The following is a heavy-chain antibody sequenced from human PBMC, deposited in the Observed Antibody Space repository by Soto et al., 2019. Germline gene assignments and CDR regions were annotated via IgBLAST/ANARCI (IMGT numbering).Heavy chain of an antibody. CDR2: VSDTGGTP. CDR1: GFTFNRHT. Sequence: GGSLRLSCAASGFTFNRHTMGWVRQAPGKGLEWVSSVSDTGGTPFYLDSVRGRFIISRDNSNNTVHLQMNSLRAEDTARYYCAKGLYPDRSGWDDAFDFWGQGTMVTVSS. V-gene: IGHV3-23*01. J-gene: IGHJ3*01. CDR3: AKGLYPDRSGWDDAFDF. D-gene: IGHD6-19*01.